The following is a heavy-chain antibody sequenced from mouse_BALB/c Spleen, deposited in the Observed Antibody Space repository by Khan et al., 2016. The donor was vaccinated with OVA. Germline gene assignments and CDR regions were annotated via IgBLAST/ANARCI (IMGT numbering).Heavy chain of an antibody. Sequence: EVELVESGGGLVQPGGSRKLSCAASGFTFSSFGMHWVRQAPEKGLEWVAYISSGSSTIYYADTVKGRFTISRDNPKNTLFLQMTSLRSEDTAMYFCARNYGYYFDYWVQGTTLTVAS. J-gene: IGHJ2*01. V-gene: IGHV5-17*02. CDR1: GFTFSSFG. CDR2: ISSGSSTI. D-gene: IGHD1-2*01. CDR3: ARNYGYYFDY.